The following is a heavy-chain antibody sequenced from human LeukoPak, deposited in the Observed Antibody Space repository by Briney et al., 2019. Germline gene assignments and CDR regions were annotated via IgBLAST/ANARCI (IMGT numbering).Heavy chain of an antibody. J-gene: IGHJ5*02. V-gene: IGHV3-48*03. D-gene: IGHD3-22*01. CDR1: GFTFSSYE. CDR3: ARSDYYDSSGQPTNWFDP. Sequence: PGGSERLSCAASGFTFSSYEMNWIRQAPGKGLEWVSYISSSGSTIYYADSVKGRFTISRDNAKNSLYLQMNSLRAEDTALYHCARSDYYDSSGQPTNWFDPWGQGTLVTVSS. CDR2: ISSSGSTI.